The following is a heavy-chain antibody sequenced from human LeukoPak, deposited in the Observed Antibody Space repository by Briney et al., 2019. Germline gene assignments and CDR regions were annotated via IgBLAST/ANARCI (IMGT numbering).Heavy chain of an antibody. CDR2: INNSGST. J-gene: IGHJ4*02. CDR1: GGSFSGYY. V-gene: IGHV4-34*01. CDR3: ARDTGYCSSTSC. D-gene: IGHD2-2*01. Sequence: SETLSLTCAVYGGSFSGYYWSWIRQPPGKGLEWIGEINNSGSTNYNPSLKSRVTISVDTSKNQFSLKLSSVTAADTAVYYCARDTGYCSSTSCWSQGTLVTVSS.